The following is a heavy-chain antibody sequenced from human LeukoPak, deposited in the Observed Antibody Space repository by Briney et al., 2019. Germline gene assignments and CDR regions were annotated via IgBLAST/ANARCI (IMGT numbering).Heavy chain of an antibody. D-gene: IGHD3-16*02. CDR3: AITFGGVIVAPYYYGMDV. CDR1: GGTFSSYA. Sequence: ASVKVSCKASGGTFSSYAISWVRQAPGQGLEWMGGIIPIFGTANYAQKFQGRVTITADESTSTAYMELSSLRSEDTAVYYCAITFGGVIVAPYYYGMDVWGQGTTVTVSS. J-gene: IGHJ6*02. CDR2: IIPIFGTA. V-gene: IGHV1-69*13.